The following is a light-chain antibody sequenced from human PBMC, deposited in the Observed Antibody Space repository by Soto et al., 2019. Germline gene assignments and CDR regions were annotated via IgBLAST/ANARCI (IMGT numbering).Light chain of an antibody. J-gene: IGKJ1*01. Sequence: EIVLTQSPGTLSLSPGERATLSCRASQSVSSSYLAWYQQKPGQAPRLLIYGASSRATGIPDRFSGSGSGTDFTLTISRLEPEDFAVYYCQQRGNGPWTLGHGTKVDIK. CDR2: GAS. V-gene: IGKV3D-20*02. CDR3: QQRGNGPWT. CDR1: QSVSSSY.